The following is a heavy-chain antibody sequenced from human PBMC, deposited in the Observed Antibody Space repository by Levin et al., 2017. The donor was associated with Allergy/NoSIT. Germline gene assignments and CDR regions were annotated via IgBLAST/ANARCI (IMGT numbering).Heavy chain of an antibody. CDR2: IYYSGST. CDR1: GGSISSYY. Sequence: SQTLSLTCTVSGGSISSYYWSWLRPPPGKGLEWIGYIYYSGSTNYNPSLKSRVTISVDTSRNQFSLKLSSVTAADTAVYYWARVGAAAGYYFDYWGQGTLVTVSS. J-gene: IGHJ4*02. D-gene: IGHD6-13*01. CDR3: ARVGAAAGYYFDY. V-gene: IGHV4-59*01.